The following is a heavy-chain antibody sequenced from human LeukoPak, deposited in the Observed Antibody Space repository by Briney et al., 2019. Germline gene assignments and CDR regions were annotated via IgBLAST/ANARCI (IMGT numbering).Heavy chain of an antibody. D-gene: IGHD2-2*01. CDR3: ARGGYCSSTSCYWGYYYYYGMDV. J-gene: IGHJ6*02. Sequence: SQTLSLTCTVSGGSISSGGYYWSWIRQHPGKGLEWIGYIYCSGSTYYNPSLKSRVTISVDTSKNQFSLKLSSVTAADTAVYYCARGGYCSSTSCYWGYYYYYGMDVWGQGTTVTVSS. CDR1: GGSISSGGYY. V-gene: IGHV4-31*03. CDR2: IYCSGST.